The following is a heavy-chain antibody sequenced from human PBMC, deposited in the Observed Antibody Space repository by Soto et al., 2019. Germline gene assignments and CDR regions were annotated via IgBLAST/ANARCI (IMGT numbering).Heavy chain of an antibody. D-gene: IGHD2-2*01. CDR2: INPSGGST. V-gene: IGHV1-46*01. CDR1: GYTFTSYY. CDR3: ATRGMPTVYYYSGMDV. Sequence: QVQLVQSGAEVKKPGASVKVSCKASGYTFTSYYMHWVRQAPGQGLEWMGIINPSGGSTSYAQKFQGRVTMTRDTSTSTVYMELSSLRSEDTAVYYCATRGMPTVYYYSGMDVWGQGTTVTVSS. J-gene: IGHJ6*02.